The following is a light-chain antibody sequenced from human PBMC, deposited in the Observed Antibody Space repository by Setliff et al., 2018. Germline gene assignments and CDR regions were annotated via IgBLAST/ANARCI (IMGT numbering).Light chain of an antibody. CDR1: SSDVGGYDS. CDR2: EVS. Sequence: QSVLTQPASVSGSPGQSITLSCTGTSSDVGGYDSVSWYQQHPGTAPKLIIYEVSHRPSGVSDRSSGSKSGNTASLTISGLQTEDEADYYCSSYSSDTFGVFGTGTKVTV. CDR3: SSYSSDTFGV. J-gene: IGLJ1*01. V-gene: IGLV2-14*01.